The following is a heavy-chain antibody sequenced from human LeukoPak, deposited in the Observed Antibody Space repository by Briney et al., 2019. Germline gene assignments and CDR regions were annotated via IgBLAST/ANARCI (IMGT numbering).Heavy chain of an antibody. V-gene: IGHV4-61*02. CDR3: ASTTLGYSGYDYYDY. CDR1: GGSLSSGSYY. Sequence: SETLSLTCTVSGGSLSSGSYYWSWIRQPAGKGLEWIGRIYTSGSTNYNPSLKSRVTISVDTSKNQFSLKLSSGTAADTAVYYCASTTLGYSGYDYYDYWGQGTLVTVSS. D-gene: IGHD5-12*01. CDR2: IYTSGST. J-gene: IGHJ4*02.